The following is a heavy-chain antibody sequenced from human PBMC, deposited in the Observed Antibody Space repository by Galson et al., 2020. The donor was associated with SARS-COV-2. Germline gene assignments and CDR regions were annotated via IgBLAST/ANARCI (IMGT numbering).Heavy chain of an antibody. CDR3: ARQFSFIGGNYYDILTGFFDY. Sequence: SETLSLTCTVSGGSISSSSYYWGWIRQPPGKGLEWIGSIYYSGSTYYNPSLKSRVTISVDTSKNQFSLKLSSVTAADTAVYYCARQFSFIGGNYYDILTGFFDYWGQGTLVTVSS. CDR2: IYYSGST. J-gene: IGHJ4*02. D-gene: IGHD3-9*01. CDR1: GGSISSSSYY. V-gene: IGHV4-39*01.